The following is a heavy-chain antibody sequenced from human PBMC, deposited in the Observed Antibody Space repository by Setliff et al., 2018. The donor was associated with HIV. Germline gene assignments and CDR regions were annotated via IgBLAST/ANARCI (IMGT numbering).Heavy chain of an antibody. V-gene: IGHV1-69*13. J-gene: IGHJ4*02. Sequence: SVKVSCKASGGTFTSSAISWVRQARGQGLEWMGAIIPHFDAPQYAQKFQGRVTITADQSTSTAYMELSGLTSEDTAVYYCASPRLDWSFSHFDYWGQGLLVTVSS. CDR2: IIPHFDAP. CDR1: GGTFTSSA. CDR3: ASPRLDWSFSHFDY. D-gene: IGHD3-9*01.